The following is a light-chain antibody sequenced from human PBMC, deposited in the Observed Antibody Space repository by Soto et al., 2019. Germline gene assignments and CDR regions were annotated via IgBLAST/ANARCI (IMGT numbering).Light chain of an antibody. CDR2: GAS. Sequence: VLTQAPGTLSLSPGGRATLSCRASQSVSSSNLAWYQKKPGQSPRVLIYGASTRATGIPDRFSGSGSGTDFTLTISRLEPEDFAVYYCQQYDNSPYTFGRGTNLEIK. V-gene: IGKV3-20*01. J-gene: IGKJ2*01. CDR1: QSVSSSN. CDR3: QQYDNSPYT.